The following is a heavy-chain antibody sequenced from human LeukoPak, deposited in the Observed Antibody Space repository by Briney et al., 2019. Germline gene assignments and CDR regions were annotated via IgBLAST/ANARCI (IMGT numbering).Heavy chain of an antibody. Sequence: GGSLRLSCAASGFTFSSYAMSWVRQAPGKGLEWVSAISGSGSSTYYADSVKGRFTISRDNSKNTLYLQMNSLRAEDTAVYYCAKEATMVRGVITLFDYWGQGTLVTVSS. J-gene: IGHJ4*02. V-gene: IGHV3-23*01. D-gene: IGHD3-10*01. CDR1: GFTFSSYA. CDR2: ISGSGSST. CDR3: AKEATMVRGVITLFDY.